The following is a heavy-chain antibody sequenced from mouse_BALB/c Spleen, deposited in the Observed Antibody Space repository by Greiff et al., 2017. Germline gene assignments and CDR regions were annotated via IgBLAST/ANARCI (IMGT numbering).Heavy chain of an antibody. CDR3: ARELPMDY. CDR2: ISSGSSTI. D-gene: IGHD1-3*01. CDR1: GFTFSSFG. V-gene: IGHV5-17*02. J-gene: IGHJ4*01. Sequence: EVNVVESGGGLVQPGGSRKLSCAASGFTFSSFGMHWVRQAPEKGLEWVAYISSGSSTIYYADTVKGRFTISRDNPKNTLFLQMTSLRSEDTAMYYCARELPMDYWGQGTSVTVSS.